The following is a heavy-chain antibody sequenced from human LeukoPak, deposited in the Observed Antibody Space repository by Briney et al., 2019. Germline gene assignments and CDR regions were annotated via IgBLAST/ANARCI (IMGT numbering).Heavy chain of an antibody. V-gene: IGHV1-8*01. CDR1: GYTFTSYD. CDR2: MNPNSGNT. J-gene: IGHJ4*02. D-gene: IGHD2-15*01. CDR3: ARGGGYCSGGSCPYYFDY. Sequence: ASVKVSCKASGYTFTSYDINWVRQATGQGLEWMGWMNPNSGNTGYAQKFQGRVTMATDTSISTAYMELSSLTSEDTAVYYCARGGGYCSGGSCPYYFDYWGQGTLVTVPS.